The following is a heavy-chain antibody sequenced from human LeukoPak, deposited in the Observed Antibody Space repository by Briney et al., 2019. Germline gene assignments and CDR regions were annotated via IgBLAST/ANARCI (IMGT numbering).Heavy chain of an antibody. D-gene: IGHD1-7*01. Sequence: PGRSLRLSCAASGFTFSSYAMHWVRQAPGKGLEWVAVISYDGSNKYYADSVKGRFTISRDDSKNTLYLQMNSLKTEDTAVYYCTTATTPAHYYYYYMDVWGKGTTVTVSS. J-gene: IGHJ6*03. CDR3: TTATTPAHYYYYYMDV. CDR1: GFTFSSYA. CDR2: ISYDGSNK. V-gene: IGHV3-30*04.